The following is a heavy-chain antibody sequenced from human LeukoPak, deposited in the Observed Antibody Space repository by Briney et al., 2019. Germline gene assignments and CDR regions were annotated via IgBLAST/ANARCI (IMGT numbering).Heavy chain of an antibody. D-gene: IGHD3-22*01. V-gene: IGHV3-9*01. CDR1: GFTFDDYA. CDR2: ISWNSGSI. J-gene: IGHJ3*02. Sequence: GGSLRLSCAASGFTFDDYAMHWVRQAPGKGLEWVSGISWNSGSIGYADSVKGRFTISRDNAKNSLYLQMNSLRAEDTALYYCSRVYYYDSSGYYGAFDIWGQGTMVTVSS. CDR3: SRVYYYDSSGYYGAFDI.